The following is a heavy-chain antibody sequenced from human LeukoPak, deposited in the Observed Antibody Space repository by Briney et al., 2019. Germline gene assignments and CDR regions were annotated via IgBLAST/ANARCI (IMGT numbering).Heavy chain of an antibody. Sequence: PGGSLRLACAASGFTFSSYAMSWVRQAPGKGLGWVSAISGSGGSIYYADSVKGRFTISRDNSQNTLYLQMNSLRAEDTAVYYCAKDWSPPYYDILTGYNPFDFWGQGTLVTVSS. D-gene: IGHD3-9*01. CDR3: AKDWSPPYYDILTGYNPFDF. J-gene: IGHJ4*02. CDR1: GFTFSSYA. V-gene: IGHV3-23*01. CDR2: ISGSGGSI.